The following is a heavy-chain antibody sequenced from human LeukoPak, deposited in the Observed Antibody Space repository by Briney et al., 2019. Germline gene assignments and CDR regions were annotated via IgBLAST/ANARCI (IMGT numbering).Heavy chain of an antibody. V-gene: IGHV3-66*01. Sequence: GGSLRLSCAASGSTVSSNYMSWVRQAPGKGLEWVSVIYSGGSTYYADSVKGRFTISRDNSKNTLYLQMNGLRAEDTAVYYCARARELPRYYYYYYGMDVWGQGTTVTVSS. CDR1: GSTVSSNY. D-gene: IGHD1-26*01. CDR2: IYSGGST. CDR3: ARARELPRYYYYYYGMDV. J-gene: IGHJ6*02.